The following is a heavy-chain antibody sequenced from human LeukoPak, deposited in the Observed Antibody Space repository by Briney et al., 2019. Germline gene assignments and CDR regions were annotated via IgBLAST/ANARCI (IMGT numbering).Heavy chain of an antibody. CDR3: VAYRDGRVLKAS. CDR2: IYPGDSDT. J-gene: IGHJ4*02. CDR1: GYSLPTSW. V-gene: IGHV5-51*01. D-gene: IGHD5-24*01. Sequence: GESLKISCMGTGYSLPTSWIGWVRQMPGKGLESVAMIYPGDSDTRYSPSFQGQVTISADMFTSTVYLQWTSLKASDTAMFYCVAYRDGRVLKASRGPGTLVTVSS.